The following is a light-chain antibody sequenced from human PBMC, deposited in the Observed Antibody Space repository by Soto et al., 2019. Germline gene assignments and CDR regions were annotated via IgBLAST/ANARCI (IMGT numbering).Light chain of an antibody. CDR2: GAS. J-gene: IGKJ4*01. CDR1: QSVRSSY. Sequence: IVLTQSPGTLSLSPGERATLSCRASQSVRSSYLAWYQQKSGQAPRLLIYGASSRAAGTPDRFSGSGSGTDFTLTITGLEPEDFAVYYCQQYAGSLTLGGGTKVDIK. CDR3: QQYAGSLT. V-gene: IGKV3-20*01.